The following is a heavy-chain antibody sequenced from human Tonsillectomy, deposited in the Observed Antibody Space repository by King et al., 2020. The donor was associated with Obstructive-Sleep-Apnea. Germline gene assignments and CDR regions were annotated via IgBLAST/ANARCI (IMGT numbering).Heavy chain of an antibody. CDR3: AKARWVGGLTPFDY. CDR1: AFTFSSYA. CDR2: IHATGDNT. Sequence: VQLVESGGGLAQPGGSLRLSCAASAFTFSSYAMSWVRQAPGKGLEWVSGIHATGDNTYYADSVKGRFTISRDNSQNTLYLQMNSLRAEDTAVYYCAKARWVGGLTPFDYWGQGTLVTVSS. D-gene: IGHD3-16*01. V-gene: IGHV3-23*04. J-gene: IGHJ4*02.